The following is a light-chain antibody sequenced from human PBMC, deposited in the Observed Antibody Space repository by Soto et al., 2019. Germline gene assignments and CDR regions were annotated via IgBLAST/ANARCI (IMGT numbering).Light chain of an antibody. J-gene: IGLJ1*01. V-gene: IGLV2-8*01. Sequence: QSALTQPPSASGSPGQSVTISCIGTASDIGRYNYVSWYQHHPGKALKLIIYEVTKRPSGVPDRFSGSKSGNTASLTVSGLQADDEADYYCNSYVGSNNYVFGTGTKLTVL. CDR3: NSYVGSNNYV. CDR2: EVT. CDR1: ASDIGRYNY.